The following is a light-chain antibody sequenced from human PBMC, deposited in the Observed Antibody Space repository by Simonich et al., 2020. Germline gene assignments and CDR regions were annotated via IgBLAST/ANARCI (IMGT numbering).Light chain of an antibody. Sequence: DIVMTQSPDSLAVSLGERATINCKSSQSVFYISNNKNYLAWYQQKPGQPPKLLIYWASTRESGVPDRCSGSGSGTDFTLTISSLQAEDVAVYYCQQYYSTPPITFGPGTKVDIK. CDR1: QSVFYISNNKNY. V-gene: IGKV4-1*01. CDR3: QQYYSTPPIT. CDR2: WAS. J-gene: IGKJ3*01.